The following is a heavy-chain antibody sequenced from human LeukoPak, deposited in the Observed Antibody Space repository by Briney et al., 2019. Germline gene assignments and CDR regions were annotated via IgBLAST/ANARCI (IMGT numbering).Heavy chain of an antibody. CDR2: INHSGSA. Sequence: TSETLSLTCAVSGGSFSAYYWTWIRQPPGKGLEWIGEINHSGSANYNPSLKSRVTISLDTSKNQFSLKLSSVTAADTAVYYCARGQGTVTTHWGQGTLVTVSS. D-gene: IGHD4-17*01. J-gene: IGHJ4*02. CDR3: ARGQGTVTTH. CDR1: GGSFSAYY. V-gene: IGHV4-34*01.